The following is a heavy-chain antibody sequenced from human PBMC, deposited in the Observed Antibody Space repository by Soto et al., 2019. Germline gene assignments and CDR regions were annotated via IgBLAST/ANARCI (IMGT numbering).Heavy chain of an antibody. V-gene: IGHV1-18*01. CDR2: IGGYKGNT. D-gene: IGHD5-18*01. J-gene: IGHJ4*02. Sequence: QVQLVQSGAEVREPGASVKVSCKASGYTFTNYGVSWVRQAPGQGLEWMGWIGGYKGNTNYAQKPQGRVTLTTDPSTSTAYMELRSLTSDDTAVYYCAPHTLDTGMPSGYWGQGTLVTVSS. CDR3: APHTLDTGMPSGY. CDR1: GYTFTNYG.